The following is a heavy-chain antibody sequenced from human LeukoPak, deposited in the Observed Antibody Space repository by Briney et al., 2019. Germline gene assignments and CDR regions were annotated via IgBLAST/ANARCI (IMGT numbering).Heavy chain of an antibody. D-gene: IGHD3-3*01. CDR3: ARGGFHYDFWSGYYPMDV. V-gene: IGHV1-69*05. Sequence: SVKVSCKASGGTFSSYAISWVRQAPGQGLEWMGGIIPIFGTANYAQKFQGRVTITTDESTSTAYMELSSLRSEDTAVYYCARGGFHYDFWSGYYPMDVWGKGTTVAVSS. J-gene: IGHJ6*03. CDR2: IIPIFGTA. CDR1: GGTFSSYA.